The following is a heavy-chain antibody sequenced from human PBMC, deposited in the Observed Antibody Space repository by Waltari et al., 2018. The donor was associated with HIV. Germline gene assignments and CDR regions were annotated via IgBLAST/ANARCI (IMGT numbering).Heavy chain of an antibody. D-gene: IGHD2-2*01. Sequence: VQLVESGGKLVQPGGSLRLSCAASGFNFRSYWMDWIRHVPGKGLVWVSHINIDGRDKSYLESVKGRFTISRDNANNTLYLQMNNLRVEDTAMYFCTRDLSTYGHEFDYWGQGTLVTVAS. V-gene: IGHV3-74*01. J-gene: IGHJ4*02. CDR3: TRDLSTYGHEFDY. CDR2: INIDGRDK. CDR1: GFNFRSYW.